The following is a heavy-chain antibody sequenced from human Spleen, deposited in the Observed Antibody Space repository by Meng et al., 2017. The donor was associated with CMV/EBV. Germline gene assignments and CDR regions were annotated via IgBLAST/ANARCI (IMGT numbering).Heavy chain of an antibody. V-gene: IGHV3-7*01. Sequence: GESLKISCAASGFTFSTYWMSWVRQAPGKGLEWVANIKHDGSEKYYVDSVKGRFTTSRDNAENSLYLQMSSLRAEDTAVYYCVRYRFLGLSLHETRWFDPWGQGTLVTVSS. J-gene: IGHJ5*02. CDR3: VRYRFLGLSLHETRWFDP. D-gene: IGHD3-3*01. CDR1: GFTFSTYW. CDR2: IKHDGSEK.